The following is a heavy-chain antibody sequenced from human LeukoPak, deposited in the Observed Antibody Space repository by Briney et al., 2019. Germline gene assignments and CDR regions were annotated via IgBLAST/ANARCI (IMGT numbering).Heavy chain of an antibody. CDR3: ATDGHTKWGIDY. Sequence: GGSLRLSCAASGFTFSSYWMHWVRQAPGKGLVWVSRINSDGSSTSYADSVKGRFTISRDNAKNTLYLQMNSLRAEDTAVYYCATDGHTKWGIDYWGQGTLVTVSS. J-gene: IGHJ4*02. CDR1: GFTFSSYW. D-gene: IGHD3-16*01. V-gene: IGHV3-74*01. CDR2: INSDGSST.